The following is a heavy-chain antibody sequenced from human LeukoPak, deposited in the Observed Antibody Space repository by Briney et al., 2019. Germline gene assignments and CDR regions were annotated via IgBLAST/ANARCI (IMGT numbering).Heavy chain of an antibody. J-gene: IGHJ4*02. CDR2: ISSSSSYI. CDR1: GFTFSSYS. V-gene: IGHV3-21*01. Sequence: GGSLRLSCAASGFTFSSYSMNWVRQAPGKGLEWVSYISSSSSYIYYADSVKGRFTISRDNAKNSLYLQMNSLRAEDTAVYYCARVTGDYGGNSADYWGQGTLVTVSS. D-gene: IGHD4-23*01. CDR3: ARVTGDYGGNSADY.